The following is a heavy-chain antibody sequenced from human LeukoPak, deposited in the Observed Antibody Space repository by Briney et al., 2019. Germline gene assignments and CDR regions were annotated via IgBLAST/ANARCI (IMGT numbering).Heavy chain of an antibody. J-gene: IGHJ4*02. CDR1: GFSFSSYG. Sequence: GGSLRLSCAGSGFSFSSYGMHWVRQAPGKGLEWMAFIRSDGSNKYYADSVKGRFTISRDNSKNTLYLQMNSLRAEDTAVYYCAKDHQPMIVVVITVFDYWGQGTLVTVSS. D-gene: IGHD3-22*01. CDR3: AKDHQPMIVVVITVFDY. V-gene: IGHV3-30*02. CDR2: IRSDGSNK.